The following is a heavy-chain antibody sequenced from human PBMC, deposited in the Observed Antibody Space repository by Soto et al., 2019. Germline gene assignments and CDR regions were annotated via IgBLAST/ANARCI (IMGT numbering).Heavy chain of an antibody. CDR1: GFTFSSYS. V-gene: IGHV3-21*01. J-gene: IGHJ4*02. Sequence: EVQLVESGGGLVKPGGSLRLSCAASGFTFSSYSMNWVRQAPGKGLEWVSSISSSSSYIYYADSVKGRFTISRDNAKNSLYLQMNSLRAEDTAVYYCARVDYGDYVGEDYWGQRTLVTVSS. D-gene: IGHD4-17*01. CDR3: ARVDYGDYVGEDY. CDR2: ISSSSSYI.